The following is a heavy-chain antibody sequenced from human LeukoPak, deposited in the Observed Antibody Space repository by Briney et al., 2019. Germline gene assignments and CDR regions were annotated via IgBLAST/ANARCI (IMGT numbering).Heavy chain of an antibody. CDR3: ARGGDYEIDY. CDR2: IYRGST. Sequence: SETLSLTCTVSGVSIRTYYWNWIRHPPGNAPEWVGYIYRGSTNYNPSFESRVTISVDTSKNQFSLKLSSVTAADTAVYYCARGGDYEIDYWGQGILVTVSS. V-gene: IGHV4-59*01. J-gene: IGHJ4*02. D-gene: IGHD4-17*01. CDR1: GVSIRTYY.